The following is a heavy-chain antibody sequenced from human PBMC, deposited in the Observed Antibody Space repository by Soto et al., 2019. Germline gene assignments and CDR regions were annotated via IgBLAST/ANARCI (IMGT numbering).Heavy chain of an antibody. CDR2: ISYDGRNK. V-gene: IGHV3-30*04. CDR3: AREIERLLGY. Sequence: QVQLVESGGGVVQPGRSLRLSCAASGFTFSSYAMHWVRQAPGKGLEWVAVISYDGRNKYYADSVKSRFTISRDNSKNTLYLQMNSLRAEDTAVYYCAREIERLLGYWGQGTLVTVSS. J-gene: IGHJ4*02. D-gene: IGHD3-3*01. CDR1: GFTFSSYA.